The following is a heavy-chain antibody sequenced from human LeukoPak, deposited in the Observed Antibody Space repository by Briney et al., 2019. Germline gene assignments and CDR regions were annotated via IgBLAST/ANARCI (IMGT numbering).Heavy chain of an antibody. D-gene: IGHD3-3*02. J-gene: IGHJ2*01. CDR3: ARVGDHFHWYLDL. Sequence: GGSLRLSCAASGFTVSTNYMNWVRQAPGKGLEWVSILYSGSSTYYADSVEGRFTISRDSSKNTLFLQMNDLRAEDTAVYYCARVGDHFHWYLDLWGRGTLATVSS. V-gene: IGHV3-53*01. CDR1: GFTVSTNY. CDR2: LYSGSST.